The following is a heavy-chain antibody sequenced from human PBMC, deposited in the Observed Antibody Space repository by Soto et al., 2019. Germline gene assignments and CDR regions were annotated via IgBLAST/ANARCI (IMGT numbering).Heavy chain of an antibody. CDR2: SSRSGSTI. CDR1: GFSFSDYE. Sequence: PGGPLRLSCAASGFSFSDYEMNWVRQAPGKGLEWVSYSSRSGSTIEYADSVKGRFTISRDYAKTSLYLQMNSLRVEDTAVYYCAIGYYSKKFDYWGQGTLVTVSS. J-gene: IGHJ4*02. D-gene: IGHD3-22*01. V-gene: IGHV3-48*03. CDR3: AIGYYSKKFDY.